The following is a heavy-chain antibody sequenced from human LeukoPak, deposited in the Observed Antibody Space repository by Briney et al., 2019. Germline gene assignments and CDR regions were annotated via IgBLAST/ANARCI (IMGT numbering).Heavy chain of an antibody. CDR1: GFTFSSYG. V-gene: IGHV3-23*01. Sequence: GGSLRLSCAASGFTFSSYGMSWVRQAPGKGLEWVSAINGSGGSTYYADSVKGRFTISRDNSKNTLYLQMNSLRAEDTAVYYCAKSNVGSGPGTGWGQGTLVTVSS. CDR3: AKSNVGSGPGTG. J-gene: IGHJ4*02. CDR2: INGSGGST. D-gene: IGHD1-26*01.